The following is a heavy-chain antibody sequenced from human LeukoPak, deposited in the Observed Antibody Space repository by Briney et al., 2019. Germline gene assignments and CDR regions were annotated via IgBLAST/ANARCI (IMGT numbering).Heavy chain of an antibody. J-gene: IGHJ4*02. CDR2: IDWDDDK. D-gene: IGHD3-10*01. CDR1: GFSLSTSGMC. V-gene: IGHV2-70*11. Sequence: SGPALVKPTQTLTXTCTFSGFSLSTSGMCVSWIRQPPGKALEWLARIDWDDDKYYSTSLKTRLTISKDTSKNQVVLTMTNMDPVDTATYYCARIWFGELAPEYYFDYWGQGTLVTVSS. CDR3: ARIWFGELAPEYYFDY.